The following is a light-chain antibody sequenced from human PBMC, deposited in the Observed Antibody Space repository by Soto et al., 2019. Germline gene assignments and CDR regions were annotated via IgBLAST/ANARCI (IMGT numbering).Light chain of an antibody. CDR1: QSISSW. V-gene: IGKV1-5*03. CDR3: QQYNRYSLT. CDR2: KAS. J-gene: IGKJ4*01. Sequence: DIQMTQSPSTVSASVGDRVTITCRASQSISSWLAWYQQKPGKAPKLLIYKASSLESGVPSRFSGSGSGTEFTLTISSLQPDDFATYYCQQYNRYSLTFGGGTKVEIK.